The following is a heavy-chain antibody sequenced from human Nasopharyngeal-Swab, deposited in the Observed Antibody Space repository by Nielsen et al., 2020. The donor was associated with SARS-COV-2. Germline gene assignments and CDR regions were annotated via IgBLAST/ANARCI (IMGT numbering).Heavy chain of an antibody. D-gene: IGHD2-15*01. J-gene: IGHJ4*02. Sequence: GGSLRLSCTASGFTFGDYAMSWFRQAPGKGLEGVGFIRSKAYGGTTEYAASVKGRFTISRDDSKINAYLQMNSLKTEDTAVYYCTREGIVVVVAATDRFDYWGQGTLVTVSS. CDR1: GFTFGDYA. CDR2: IRSKAYGGTT. CDR3: TREGIVVVVAATDRFDY. V-gene: IGHV3-49*03.